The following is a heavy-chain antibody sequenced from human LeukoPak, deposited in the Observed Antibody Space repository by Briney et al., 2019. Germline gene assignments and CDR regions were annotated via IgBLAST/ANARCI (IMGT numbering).Heavy chain of an antibody. V-gene: IGHV3-48*03. CDR3: ARYPLGSGSYWGLDY. CDR2: ISTSGSTI. J-gene: IGHJ4*02. D-gene: IGHD1-26*01. CDR1: GFTFSSYE. Sequence: PGGSLRLSCAASGFTFSSYEMNWVRQAPGKGLDWVSYISTSGSTIYYADSVKGRFTISRDNAKNSLYLQMNSLRAEDTAVYYCARYPLGSGSYWGLDYWGQGTLVTVSS.